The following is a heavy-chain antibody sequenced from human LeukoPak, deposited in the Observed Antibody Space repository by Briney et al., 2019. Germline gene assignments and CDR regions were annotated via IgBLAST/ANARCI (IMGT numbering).Heavy chain of an antibody. Sequence: PGGSLRLSCAASGFTFSSYNMNWVRQAPGKGLEWVSSITSGSSYIYYADSAKGRFTISRDNSKNTLYLQMNSLRAEDTALYYCAKSRLSGINDAFDIWGQGTMVTVSS. CDR1: GFTFSSYN. D-gene: IGHD3-3*01. J-gene: IGHJ3*02. V-gene: IGHV3-21*04. CDR2: ITSGSSYI. CDR3: AKSRLSGINDAFDI.